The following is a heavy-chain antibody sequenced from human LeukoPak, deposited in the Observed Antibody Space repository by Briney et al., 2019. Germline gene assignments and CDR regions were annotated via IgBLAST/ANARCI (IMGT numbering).Heavy chain of an antibody. V-gene: IGHV3-21*01. D-gene: IGHD3-9*01. CDR3: ARASHTGYDY. CDR2: ISGSSDYI. CDR1: GFTFSTYS. Sequence: GGSLRLSCAASGFTFSTYSMNWVRQAPGKGLEWVSSISGSSDYIYYADSVKGRFTISRDNAKKSLYLEMNSLRAEDTAVYYCARASHTGYDYWGQGTLVTVSS. J-gene: IGHJ4*02.